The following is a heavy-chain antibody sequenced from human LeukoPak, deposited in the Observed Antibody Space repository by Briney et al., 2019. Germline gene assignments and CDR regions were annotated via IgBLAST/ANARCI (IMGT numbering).Heavy chain of an antibody. V-gene: IGHV3-21*01. CDR3: AKDGRTTATY. J-gene: IGHJ4*02. Sequence: PGGSLRLSCAASGFTFDDYGMNWVRQAPGKGLEWVSSISSSSSYIYYADSVKGRFTISRDNSKNTLYLQMNSLRPEDTAVYYCAKDGRTTATYWGQGTLVTVSS. CDR1: GFTFDDYG. D-gene: IGHD4-11*01. CDR2: ISSSSSYI.